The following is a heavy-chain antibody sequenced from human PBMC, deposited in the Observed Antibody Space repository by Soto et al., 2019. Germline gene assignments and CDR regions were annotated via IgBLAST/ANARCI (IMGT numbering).Heavy chain of an antibody. CDR2: IYSGGST. CDR1: GFTVSSNY. Sequence: GGSLRLSCAASGFTVSSNYMSWVRQAPGKGLEWVSVIYSGGSTYYADSVKGRFTISRDNSKNTLYLQMNSLRAEDTAVYYCARGEEAARYYYYGMDVWGQGTTVTVSS. J-gene: IGHJ6*02. V-gene: IGHV3-53*01. CDR3: ARGEEAARYYYYGMDV. D-gene: IGHD6-6*01.